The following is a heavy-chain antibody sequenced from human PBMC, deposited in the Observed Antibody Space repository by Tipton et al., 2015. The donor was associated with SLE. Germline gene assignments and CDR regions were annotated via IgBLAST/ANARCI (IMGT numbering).Heavy chain of an antibody. CDR1: GFTFSSYS. J-gene: IGHJ3*02. V-gene: IGHV3-23*01. CDR2: ISGSGGST. Sequence: SLRLSCAASGFTFSSYSMNWVRQAPGKGLEWVSAISGSGGSTYYADSVKGRFTISRDNSKNTLYLQMNSLRAEDTAVYYCARDVTTADWKTDGDDAFDIWGQGTMVTVSS. D-gene: IGHD1-1*01. CDR3: ARDVTTADWKTDGDDAFDI.